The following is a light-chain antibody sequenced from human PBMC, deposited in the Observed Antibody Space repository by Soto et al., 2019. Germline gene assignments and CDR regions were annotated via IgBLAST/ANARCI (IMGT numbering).Light chain of an antibody. CDR1: QSVSSSY. CDR3: QQYGSSPGT. J-gene: IGKJ1*01. Sequence: EIVLTQSPGTLSLSPGERATLSCRASQSVSSSYLAWYQQKPGQAPRLLIYGASSRATGIPDRFSGSGSGKDFTLTISRREPEDFAVYYCQQYGSSPGTFGQGTKVEIK. V-gene: IGKV3-20*01. CDR2: GAS.